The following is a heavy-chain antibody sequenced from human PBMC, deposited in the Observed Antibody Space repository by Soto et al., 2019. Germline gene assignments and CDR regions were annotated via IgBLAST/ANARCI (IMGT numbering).Heavy chain of an antibody. Sequence: PGGSLRLSCAASGFTFSSHWMTWVRQAPGKGLGWVANINQDGGEKYYVDSVKGRFTISRDNAKNSLYLQMNSLRAEDTAMYYCARHYAYAFDIWGQGTMGTGS. J-gene: IGHJ3*02. CDR3: ARHYAYAFDI. D-gene: IGHD4-17*01. CDR2: INQDGGEK. V-gene: IGHV3-7*03. CDR1: GFTFSSHW.